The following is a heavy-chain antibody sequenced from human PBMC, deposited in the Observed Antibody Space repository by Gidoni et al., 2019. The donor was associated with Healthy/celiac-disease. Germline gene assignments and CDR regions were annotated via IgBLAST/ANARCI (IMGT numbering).Heavy chain of an antibody. Sequence: QVQLQQWGAGLLKPSETLSLTCAVYGGSFSGYYWSWIRQPPGKGLAWIGEINHSRSTNYNPSLKSRVTISVDTSKNQFSLKLSSVTAADTAVYYCARGALPSTYYDFWSGYYDYYMDVWGKGTTVTVSS. CDR3: ARGALPSTYYDFWSGYYDYYMDV. D-gene: IGHD3-3*01. CDR1: GGSFSGYY. CDR2: INHSRST. J-gene: IGHJ6*03. V-gene: IGHV4-34*01.